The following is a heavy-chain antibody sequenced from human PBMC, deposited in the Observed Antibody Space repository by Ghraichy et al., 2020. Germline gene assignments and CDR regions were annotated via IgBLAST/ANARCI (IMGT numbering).Heavy chain of an antibody. CDR1: GFTFSSYS. J-gene: IGHJ6*02. Sequence: GGSLRLSCAASGFTFSSYSMNWVRQAPGKGLEWVSYISSSSSYKYYADSVKGRFTISRDNAKKLLYLQMNSLRAEDTAVYYCAAWTVRGVIVGPTNYYYYGIDVWGQGTTVTVSS. CDR3: AAWTVRGVIVGPTNYYYYGIDV. CDR2: ISSSSSYK. D-gene: IGHD3-10*01. V-gene: IGHV3-21*01.